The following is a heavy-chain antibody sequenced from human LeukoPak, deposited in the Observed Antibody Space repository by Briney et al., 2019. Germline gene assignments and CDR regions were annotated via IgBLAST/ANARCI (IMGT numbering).Heavy chain of an antibody. CDR3: AKSPTVVVFRPPDC. CDR2: IRSDGSIK. CDR1: GFTFSNYG. J-gene: IGHJ4*02. V-gene: IGHV3-30*02. Sequence: GGSLRLSCTTSGFTFSNYGMHWVRQAPGKGLEWVTFIRSDGSIKYYADSVKGRFTISRDNSNKTLFLQMDSLRVEDTARYYCAKSPTVVVFRPPDCWGKGVQVTVAS. D-gene: IGHD2-15*01.